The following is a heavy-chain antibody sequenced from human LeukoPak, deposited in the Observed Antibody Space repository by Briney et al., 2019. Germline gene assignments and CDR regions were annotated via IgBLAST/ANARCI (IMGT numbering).Heavy chain of an antibody. J-gene: IGHJ4*02. V-gene: IGHV3-53*05. D-gene: IGHD3-22*01. CDR3: AKLGSGSGYYYDR. CDR1: GFSVSSNY. Sequence: GGSLRLSCAASGFSVSSNYMSWVRQAPGKGLEWVSVIYSGDRTYYADSVKGRFTISRDNSKNTLYLQMNSLRAEDTAVYYCAKLGSGSGYYYDRWGQGTLVTVSS. CDR2: IYSGDRT.